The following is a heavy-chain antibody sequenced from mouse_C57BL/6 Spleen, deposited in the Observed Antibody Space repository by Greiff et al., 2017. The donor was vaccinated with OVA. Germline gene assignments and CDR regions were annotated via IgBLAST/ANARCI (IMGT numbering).Heavy chain of an antibody. V-gene: IGHV5-4*01. D-gene: IGHD2-4*01. Sequence: EVQGVESGGGLVKPGGSLKLSCAASGFTFSSYAMSWVRQTPEKRLEWVATISDGGSYTYYPDNVKGRFTISRDNAKNNLYLQMSHLKSEDTAMYYCARAGAYDYDDWFAYWGQGTLVTVSA. CDR3: ARAGAYDYDDWFAY. J-gene: IGHJ3*01. CDR2: ISDGGSYT. CDR1: GFTFSSYA.